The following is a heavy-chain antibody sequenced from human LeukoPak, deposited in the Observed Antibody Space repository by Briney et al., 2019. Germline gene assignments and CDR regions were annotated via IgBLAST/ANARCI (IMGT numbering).Heavy chain of an antibody. CDR2: MYYTGNT. J-gene: IGHJ5*02. V-gene: IGHV4-39*07. CDR3: AKGYTNGVNQEVWLDP. D-gene: IGHD2-8*01. Sequence: SETLSLTCTVSGGSISSRSYSWGWIRQPPGKGLEWIGSMYYTGNTDYNPSLKSRLTMSVDTSKNRFSLKLGSVTAADTAVYFCAKGYTNGVNQEVWLDPWGQGTLVTVSS. CDR1: GGSISSRSYS.